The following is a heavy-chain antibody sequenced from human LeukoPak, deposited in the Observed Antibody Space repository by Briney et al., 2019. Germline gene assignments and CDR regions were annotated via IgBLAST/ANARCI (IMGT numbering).Heavy chain of an antibody. CDR2: ISSSSRTI. D-gene: IGHD1-26*01. J-gene: IGHJ4*02. V-gene: IGHV3-48*02. Sequence: QPGGSLRLSCAASGFTFSSYSMNWVRQAPGKGLEWVSYISSSSRTIYYADSVKGRFTISRDNAKNSLYLQMNSLRDEDTAVYYCARDPASGSYYACVDYWGQGTLVTVSS. CDR3: ARDPASGSYYACVDY. CDR1: GFTFSSYS.